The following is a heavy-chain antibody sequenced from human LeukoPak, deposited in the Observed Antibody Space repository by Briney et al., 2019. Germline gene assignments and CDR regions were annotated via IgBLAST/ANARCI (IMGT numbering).Heavy chain of an antibody. CDR2: IIPIFGTA. CDR3: PREPAPRGPSGIAAPQGGYLQQ. J-gene: IGHJ1*01. D-gene: IGHD6-6*01. CDR1: GGTFSSYA. V-gene: IGHV1-69*05. Sequence: ASVKVSCKASGGTFSSYAIIWVRQAPGQGLDWMGGIIPIFGTANYAQKFQGRVTITTDESTSTAYMELSSLRSEDTAVYYCPREPAPRGPSGIAAPQGGYLQQWDQGTVVTVSS.